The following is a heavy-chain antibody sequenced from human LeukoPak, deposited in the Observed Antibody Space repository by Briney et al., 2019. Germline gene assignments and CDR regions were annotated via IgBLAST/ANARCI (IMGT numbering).Heavy chain of an antibody. CDR2: ISAYNGNT. V-gene: IGHV1-18*01. Sequence: ASVRVSCKASGYPFTSYGISWVRQAPGQGLEWMGWISAYNGNTNYAQKLQGRVTMTTDTSTSTAYMELRSPRSDDTAVYYCARDPATVTTRRAYSYYFDYWGQGTLVTVSS. J-gene: IGHJ4*02. CDR1: GYPFTSYG. CDR3: ARDPATVTTRRAYSYYFDY. D-gene: IGHD4-17*01.